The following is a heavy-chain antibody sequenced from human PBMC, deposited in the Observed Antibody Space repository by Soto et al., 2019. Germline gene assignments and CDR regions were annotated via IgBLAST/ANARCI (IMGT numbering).Heavy chain of an antibody. CDR3: VRSQTTVTSYDY. D-gene: IGHD4-17*01. Sequence: SETLSLTCTVSGGSIGTYYWSWIRQPPGKGLEWIGYIYYSGNTNYNPSLKRRVSISVDTSKNQFSLKLSSVTAADTAVYYCVRSQTTVTSYDYWGQGTLVTVSS. J-gene: IGHJ4*02. V-gene: IGHV4-59*12. CDR1: GGSIGTYY. CDR2: IYYSGNT.